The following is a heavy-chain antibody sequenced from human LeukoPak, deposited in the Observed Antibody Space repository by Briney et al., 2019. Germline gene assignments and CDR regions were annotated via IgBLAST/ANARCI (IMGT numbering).Heavy chain of an antibody. J-gene: IGHJ4*02. V-gene: IGHV6-1*01. CDR1: GDSLSSNSAA. D-gene: IGHD6-6*01. Sequence: SQTLSLTCAISGDSLSSNSAAWNWLRQSPSRGLEWLGRTYYRSKWYNDYAVSVKSRITINPDTSKNQFSLQLNSVTPEDTAVYYCARVGGGSSKLRLNFDYWGQGTLVTVSS. CDR3: ARVGGGSSKLRLNFDY. CDR2: TYYRSKWYN.